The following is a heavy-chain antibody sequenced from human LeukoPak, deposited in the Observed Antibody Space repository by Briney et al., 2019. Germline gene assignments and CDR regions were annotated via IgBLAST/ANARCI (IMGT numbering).Heavy chain of an antibody. CDR1: GFTSNIYA. Sequence: GRSLRLSCVASGFTSNIYAMRWVRQAPGKGLEWVAVLSFDGATKYYADSVKGRFTISRDNSENTLYLQMNSLRVEDTAVYFCARAAYCTGTICSRLDYWGQGTQVAASS. V-gene: IGHV3-30*04. J-gene: IGHJ4*02. CDR2: LSFDGATK. D-gene: IGHD2-8*02. CDR3: ARAAYCTGTICSRLDY.